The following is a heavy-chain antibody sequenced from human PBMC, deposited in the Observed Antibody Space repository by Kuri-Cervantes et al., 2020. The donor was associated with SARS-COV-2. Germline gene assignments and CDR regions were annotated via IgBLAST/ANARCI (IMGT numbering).Heavy chain of an antibody. CDR2: IIPIFGTA. CDR3: ARGKRMVRYSTTLLGHDSYYYYMDV. V-gene: IGHV1-69*13. Sequence: LVKVSCKASGGTFSSYAISWVRQAPGQGLEWMGGIIPIFGTANYAQKFQGRVTITADESTSTAYMELSSLRSEDTAVYYCARGKRMVRYSTTLLGHDSYYYYMDVWGKGTTVTVSS. D-gene: IGHD3-10*01. J-gene: IGHJ6*03. CDR1: GGTFSSYA.